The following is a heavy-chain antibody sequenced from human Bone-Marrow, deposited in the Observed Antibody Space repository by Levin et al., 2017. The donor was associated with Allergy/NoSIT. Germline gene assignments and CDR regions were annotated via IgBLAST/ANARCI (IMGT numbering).Heavy chain of an antibody. Sequence: PGGSLRLSCAASGFPFSTYGIYWVRQTPGKGLEWVALITSDGSVKFYADSVKGRFTISRDNSRETLYLQMNNLRPDDTAVYFCTKGGDMDVWGKGTTVTVSS. V-gene: IGHV3-30*02. CDR2: ITSDGSVK. CDR3: TKGGDMDV. J-gene: IGHJ6*03. CDR1: GFPFSTYG.